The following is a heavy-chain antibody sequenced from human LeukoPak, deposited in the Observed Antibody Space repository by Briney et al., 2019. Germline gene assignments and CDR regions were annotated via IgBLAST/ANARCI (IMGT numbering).Heavy chain of an antibody. CDR3: ARGHGKGILTGFDAFDI. CDR2: INPNSGAT. J-gene: IGHJ3*02. Sequence: ASVKVSCKASRYTFTGYYMHWARQAPGQGLEWMGWINPNSGATDYAQKFQGRVTMTRDTSISTAYMELSRLRSDDTAVYYCARGHGKGILTGFDAFDIWGQGTMVTVSS. D-gene: IGHD3-9*01. V-gene: IGHV1-2*02. CDR1: RYTFTGYY.